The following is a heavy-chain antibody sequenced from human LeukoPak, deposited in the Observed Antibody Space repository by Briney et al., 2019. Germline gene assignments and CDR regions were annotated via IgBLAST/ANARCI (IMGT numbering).Heavy chain of an antibody. V-gene: IGHV4-61*02. CDR1: GGSISSGSYY. CDR2: IYTSGST. D-gene: IGHD4-17*01. J-gene: IGHJ4*02. Sequence: SETLSLTCTVSGGSISSGSYYWSWLRQPAGKGLEWIGRIYTSGSTHYNPSLKSRVTISVDTSKNQFSLKLSSVTAADTAVYYCARHEIDYGDHFDYWGQGTLVTVSS. CDR3: ARHEIDYGDHFDY.